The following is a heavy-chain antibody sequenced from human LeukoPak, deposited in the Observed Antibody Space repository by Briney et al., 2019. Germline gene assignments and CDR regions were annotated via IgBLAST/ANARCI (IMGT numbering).Heavy chain of an antibody. CDR2: IYYSGST. CDR3: ARALPLVDI. CDR1: GGSISSSSYY. Sequence: PSETLSLTCTVSGGSISSSSYYWGWIRQPPGKGLEWIGSIYYSGSTYYNPSLKSRVTISVDTSKNQFSLKLSSVTAADTAVYYCARALPLVDIWGQGTMVTVSS. V-gene: IGHV4-39*01. J-gene: IGHJ3*02.